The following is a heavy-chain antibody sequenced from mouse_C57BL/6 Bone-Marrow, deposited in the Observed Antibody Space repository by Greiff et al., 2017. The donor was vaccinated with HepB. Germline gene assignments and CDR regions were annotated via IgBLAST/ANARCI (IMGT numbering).Heavy chain of an antibody. V-gene: IGHV1-69*01. J-gene: IGHJ3*01. Sequence: QVQLQQSGAELVMPGASVKLSCKASGYTFTSYWMHWVKQRPGQGLEWIGEIDPSDSYTNYNQKFKGKSTLTVDKSSSTAYMQLSSLTSEDSAVYYCAREAGLAYWGQGTLVTVSA. CDR1: GYTFTSYW. CDR2: IDPSDSYT. CDR3: AREAGLAY.